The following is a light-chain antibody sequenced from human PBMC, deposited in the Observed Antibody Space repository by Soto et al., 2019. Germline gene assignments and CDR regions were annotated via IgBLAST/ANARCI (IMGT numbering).Light chain of an antibody. CDR3: QQSYSFPFT. V-gene: IGKV1-39*01. J-gene: IGKJ2*01. Sequence: DIQMTQSPSSLSASVGDRVTITCRASQSISTYLNWYQQKPGKAPKVLIYAASSLQSGVPLRFSGSGSGTDFTRTISSLQPEDFATYYCQQSYSFPFTFGQGTKLDIK. CDR1: QSISTY. CDR2: AAS.